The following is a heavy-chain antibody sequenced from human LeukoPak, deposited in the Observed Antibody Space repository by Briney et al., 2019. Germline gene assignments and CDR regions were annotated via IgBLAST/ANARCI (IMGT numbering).Heavy chain of an antibody. V-gene: IGHV3-33*01. CDR3: AREPYSSGWYFSYYFDY. CDR1: GFTFSSYG. Sequence: PGGSLRLSCAASGFTFSSYGMHWVRQAPGKGLEWVAVIWYDGSNKYYADSVKGRFTISRDNSKNTLYLQMNSLRVEDTAVYYCAREPYSSGWYFSYYFDYWGQGTLVTVSS. CDR2: IWYDGSNK. D-gene: IGHD6-19*01. J-gene: IGHJ4*02.